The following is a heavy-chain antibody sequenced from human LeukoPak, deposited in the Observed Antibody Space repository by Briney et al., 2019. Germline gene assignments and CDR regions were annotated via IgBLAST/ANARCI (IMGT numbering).Heavy chain of an antibody. CDR3: ARSFAGRGYCSGGSCYYLDY. Sequence: GGSLRLSCAGSGITFSTYWMHWVRQAPGKGLEWVSVIYSGGSTYYADSVKGRFTISRDNSKNTLYLQMNSLRAEDTAVYYCARSFAGRGYCSGGSCYYLDYWGQGTLVTVSS. J-gene: IGHJ4*02. CDR1: GITFSTYW. D-gene: IGHD2-15*01. CDR2: IYSGGST. V-gene: IGHV3-53*01.